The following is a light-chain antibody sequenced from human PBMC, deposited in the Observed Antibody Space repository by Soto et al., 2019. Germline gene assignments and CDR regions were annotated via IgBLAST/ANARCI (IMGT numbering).Light chain of an antibody. CDR3: QQYDTSPRT. V-gene: IGKV3-20*01. Sequence: EIVLTQSPGRLSLSPGERATLSCRSSQSLSSSYLAWYQQRPGQAPRLLIYGASNRATGIPDRFSGSGSGTDCTLIINRLEPEDVAVYYCQQYDTSPRTLGQGTKVDIK. J-gene: IGKJ1*01. CDR1: QSLSSSY. CDR2: GAS.